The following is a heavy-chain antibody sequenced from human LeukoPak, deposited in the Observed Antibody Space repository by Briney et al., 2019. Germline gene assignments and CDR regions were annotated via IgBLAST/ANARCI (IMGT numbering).Heavy chain of an antibody. CDR1: GGSISSYY. CDR2: IYYSGST. J-gene: IGHJ5*02. V-gene: IGHV4-59*12. Sequence: SETLSLTCTVSGGSISSYYWSWIRQPPGKGLEWIGYIYYSGSTNYNPSLKSRFTISIHTSQNQLSLKLSSVTAADTAVYYCARYSTSNWFDPWGQGTLVTVSS. D-gene: IGHD4-11*01. CDR3: ARYSTSNWFDP.